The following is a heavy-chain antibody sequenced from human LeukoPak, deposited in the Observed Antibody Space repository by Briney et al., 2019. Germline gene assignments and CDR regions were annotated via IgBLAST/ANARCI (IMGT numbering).Heavy chain of an antibody. CDR3: ARQIFGGTYSYYYYMDV. D-gene: IGHD1-26*01. Sequence: SETLSLTCTVSGGSISSSSYYWGWIRQHPGKGLEWIGSVFYSGSTYYNPSLQSRVTISVDTSKNQFSLKLSSVTAADTAVYYCARQIFGGTYSYYYYMDVWGKGTTVTVSS. J-gene: IGHJ6*03. CDR1: GGSISSSSYY. CDR2: VFYSGST. V-gene: IGHV4-39*07.